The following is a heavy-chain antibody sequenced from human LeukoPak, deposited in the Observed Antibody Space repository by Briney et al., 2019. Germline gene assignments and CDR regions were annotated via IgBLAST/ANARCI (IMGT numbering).Heavy chain of an antibody. J-gene: IGHJ6*02. CDR2: IRYDGSNK. D-gene: IGHD3-10*01. CDR1: GFTFSDYY. V-gene: IGHV3-30*02. CDR3: ARDLEVRGVIIIAAYYCGMDV. Sequence: GGSLRLSCAASGFTFSDYYMSWIRQAPGKGLEWVAFIRYDGSNKYYADSVKGRFTISRDNAKNSLYLQMNSLRAEDTAVYYCARDLEVRGVIIIAAYYCGMDVWGQGTTVTVSS.